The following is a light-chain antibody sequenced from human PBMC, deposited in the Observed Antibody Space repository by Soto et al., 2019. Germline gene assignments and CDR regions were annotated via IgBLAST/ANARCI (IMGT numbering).Light chain of an antibody. CDR3: CSYAGSYTDV. J-gene: IGLJ1*01. CDR1: SSDVGAYNY. CDR2: DVA. Sequence: QSVLTQPRSVSGSPGQSVTISCTGASSDVGAYNYVSWYQQHPGKAPKVIVYDVAKRPSGVPDRFSGSKSGNTASLTISGLQAEDEADYYCCSYAGSYTDVFGSGTKLTVL. V-gene: IGLV2-11*01.